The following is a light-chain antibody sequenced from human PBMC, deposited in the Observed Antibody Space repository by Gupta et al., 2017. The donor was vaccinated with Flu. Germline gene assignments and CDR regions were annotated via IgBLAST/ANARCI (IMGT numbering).Light chain of an antibody. V-gene: IGKV3-20*01. J-gene: IGKJ1*01. CDR2: DAS. CDR3: QQYVDSPGT. CDR1: QSVTGSS. Sequence: SLSPGDSATLSCRASQSVTGSSTSSLAWYLQKPGQAPRLLMYDASFRVTGIPDRFSGSGSGADFTLTISRLEPEDFAVYYCQQYVDSPGTFGQGTKVEIK.